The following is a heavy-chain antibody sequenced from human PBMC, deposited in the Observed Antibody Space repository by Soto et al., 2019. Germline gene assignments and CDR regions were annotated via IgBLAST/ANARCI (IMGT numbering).Heavy chain of an antibody. CDR3: ARGGDRYSNTASGVGGFDF. Sequence: SETLSLTCTVSGVSISSSYWSWIRQSPGTGLEWIGYIYYTGTTNYNPSLKRRVTISLDTAKNQFSLNVNSLTTADTAVYFCARGGDRYSNTASGVGGFDFWGQGTLVTVSS. D-gene: IGHD5-12*01. J-gene: IGHJ4*02. CDR1: GVSISSSY. CDR2: IYYTGTT. V-gene: IGHV4-59*01.